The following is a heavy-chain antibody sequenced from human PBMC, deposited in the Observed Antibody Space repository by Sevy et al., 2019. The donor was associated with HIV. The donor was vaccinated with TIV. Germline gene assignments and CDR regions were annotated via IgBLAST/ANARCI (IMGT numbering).Heavy chain of an antibody. Sequence: SETLSLTCTVSGGSISSGAYYWSWIRQHPGKGLEWIGSIYYSGSTYYNPSLKSRVTISVDTSKNQFSLKLSSVTAADTAVYYCARYRYSSSRYFDYWGQGTLVTVSS. D-gene: IGHD6-13*01. CDR2: IYYSGST. CDR1: GGSISSGAYY. J-gene: IGHJ4*02. V-gene: IGHV4-31*03. CDR3: ARYRYSSSRYFDY.